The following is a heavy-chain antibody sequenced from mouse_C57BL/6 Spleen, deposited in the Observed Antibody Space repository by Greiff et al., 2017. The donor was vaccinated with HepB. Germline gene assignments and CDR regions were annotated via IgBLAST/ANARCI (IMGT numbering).Heavy chain of an antibody. CDR3: ARDDYPYYAMDY. Sequence: VQLQQSGPELVKPGASVKISCKASGYAFSSSWMNWVKQRPGKGLEWIGRIYPGDGDTNYNGKFKGKATLTADKSSRTAYMQLSSLTSEDSAVYFCARDDYPYYAMDYWGQGTSVTVSS. V-gene: IGHV1-82*01. D-gene: IGHD2-4*01. J-gene: IGHJ4*01. CDR2: IYPGDGDT. CDR1: GYAFSSSW.